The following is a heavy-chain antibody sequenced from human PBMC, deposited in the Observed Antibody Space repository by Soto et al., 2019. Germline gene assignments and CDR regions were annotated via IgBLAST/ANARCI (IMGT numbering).Heavy chain of an antibody. D-gene: IGHD2-21*02. CDR3: TRDGDGRMTTNPYYYYGMDV. Sequence: PSETLSLTCTVSGGSISGYYWSWIRQPPGKGLEWIGNVYYSGGAKYNPSVKRRVSISVDTSKNQFSLNLNSVTAADTAVYYCTRDGDGRMTTNPYYYYGMDVWGPGITVTVS. V-gene: IGHV4-59*01. CDR1: GGSISGYY. J-gene: IGHJ6*02. CDR2: VYYSGGA.